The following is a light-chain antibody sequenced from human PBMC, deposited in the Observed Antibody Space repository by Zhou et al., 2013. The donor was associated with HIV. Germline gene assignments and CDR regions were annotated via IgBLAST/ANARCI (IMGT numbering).Light chain of an antibody. CDR2: EVS. Sequence: QSALTQPPSASESPGQSVTISCTGTSSDVGGYNYVSWYQQHPGEAPKVVIYEVSQRPSGVPDRFSGSKSGNTASLTVSGLQAEDEADYYCHSYAGSNSYVFGTGTTVFVL. J-gene: IGLJ1*01. V-gene: IGLV2-8*01. CDR3: HSYAGSNSYV. CDR1: SSDVGGYNY.